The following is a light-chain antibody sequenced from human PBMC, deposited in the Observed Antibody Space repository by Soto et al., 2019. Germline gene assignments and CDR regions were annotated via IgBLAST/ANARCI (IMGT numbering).Light chain of an antibody. J-gene: IGKJ3*01. CDR2: AAS. CDR1: QSIRSY. V-gene: IGKV1-39*01. CDR3: QKYNGEFS. Sequence: DIQMTQSPSSLSASVVDGVTITCRASQSIRSYLNWXQQXPGXAPXXLIYAASSLQSGVPSRFSGSGSGTHFTLTISSLQPEDVATYYCQKYNGEFSFGPGTKVDIK.